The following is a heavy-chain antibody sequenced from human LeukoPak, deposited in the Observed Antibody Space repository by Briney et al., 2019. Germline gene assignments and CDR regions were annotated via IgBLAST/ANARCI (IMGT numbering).Heavy chain of an antibody. Sequence: ASVKVSCKASGGTFSSYAISWVRQAPGQGLEWMGWINPNSGGTNYAQKFQGRVTMTRDTSISTAYMELSRLRSDDTAVYYCARGMWELRGNWFDPWGQGTLVTVSS. J-gene: IGHJ5*02. CDR3: ARGMWELRGNWFDP. CDR2: INPNSGGT. V-gene: IGHV1-2*02. D-gene: IGHD1-26*01. CDR1: GGTFSSYA.